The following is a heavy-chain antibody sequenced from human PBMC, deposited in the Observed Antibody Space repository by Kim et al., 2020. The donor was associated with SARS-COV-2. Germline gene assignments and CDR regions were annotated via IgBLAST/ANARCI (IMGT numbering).Heavy chain of an antibody. CDR1: GGSISSSSYY. Sequence: SETLSLTCTVSGGSISSSSYYWGWIRQPPGKGLEWIGSIYYSGSTYYNPSLKSRVTISVDTSKNQFSLKLSSVTAADTAVYYCARVVYAWQCFQHWGQGTLVTVSS. D-gene: IGHD2-8*02. J-gene: IGHJ1*01. CDR3: ARVVYAWQCFQH. CDR2: IYYSGST. V-gene: IGHV4-39*01.